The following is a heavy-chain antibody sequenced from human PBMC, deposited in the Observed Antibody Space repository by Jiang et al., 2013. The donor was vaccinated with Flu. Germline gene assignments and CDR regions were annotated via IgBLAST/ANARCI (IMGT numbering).Heavy chain of an antibody. CDR1: GYTLTELS. J-gene: IGHJ5*02. V-gene: IGHV1-24*01. Sequence: SGAEVKKPGASVKVSCKVSGYTLTELSMHWVRQAPGKGLEWMGGFDPEDGETIYAQKFQGRVTMTEDTSTDTAYMELSSLRSEDTAVYYCATTYDILTGHNWFDPWDQGTLVTVSS. CDR3: ATTYDILTGHNWFDP. D-gene: IGHD3-9*01. CDR2: FDPEDGET.